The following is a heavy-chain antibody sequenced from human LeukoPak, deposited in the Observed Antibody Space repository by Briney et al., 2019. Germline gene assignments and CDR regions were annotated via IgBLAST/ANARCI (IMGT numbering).Heavy chain of an antibody. Sequence: SETLSLTCTVSGGSISSSSYYWGWIRQPPGKGLEWIGSIYYSGSTYYNPSLKSRVTISVDTSKNQFSLKLSSVTAADTAVYYCARRVRQYALGAHYFDYWGQGTLVTVSS. D-gene: IGHD3-16*01. CDR2: IYYSGST. CDR3: ARRVRQYALGAHYFDY. CDR1: GGSISSSSYY. V-gene: IGHV4-39*01. J-gene: IGHJ4*02.